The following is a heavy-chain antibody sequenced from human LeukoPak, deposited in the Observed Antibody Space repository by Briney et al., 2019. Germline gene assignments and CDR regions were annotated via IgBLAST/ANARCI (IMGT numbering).Heavy chain of an antibody. CDR2: IYYSGST. CDR3: ARATRRGYSGYDTGYYFDY. J-gene: IGHJ4*02. V-gene: IGHV4-31*03. D-gene: IGHD5-12*01. CDR1: GGSISSGGYY. Sequence: TLSLTCTVSGGSISSGGYYWSWVRQHPGEGRQWFGYIYYSGSTYYNPSLKSRVTISVDTSKNQFSLKLSSVTAADTAVYYCARATRRGYSGYDTGYYFDYWGQGTLVTVSS.